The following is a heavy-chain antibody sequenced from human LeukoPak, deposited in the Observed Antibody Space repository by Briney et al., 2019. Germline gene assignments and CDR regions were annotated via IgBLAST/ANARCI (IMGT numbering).Heavy chain of an antibody. Sequence: TLSLTSTVSGGSISSGGYYWSWVRQHPGKGLEWIGYIYYSGSTYYNPTLKSRFTISGDTSKNQFPLKLRSVTAADTAVYYCARGHIVVVPAANGGWFDPWGQGTLVTVSS. CDR1: GGSISSGGYY. D-gene: IGHD2-2*01. V-gene: IGHV4-31*03. CDR2: IYYSGST. CDR3: ARGHIVVVPAANGGWFDP. J-gene: IGHJ5*02.